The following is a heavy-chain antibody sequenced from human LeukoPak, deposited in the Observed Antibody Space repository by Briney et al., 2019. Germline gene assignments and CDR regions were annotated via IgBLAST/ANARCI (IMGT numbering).Heavy chain of an antibody. CDR1: GGSISSYY. Sequence: PSETLSLTCTVSGGSISSYYWSWIRQPPGKGLEWIGYIYYSGSTNYNPSLKSRVTISVDTSKNQFSLKLSSVTAADTAVYYCVRAESMITFGGVVFPDAFDIWGQGTMVTVSS. CDR3: VRAESMITFGGVVFPDAFDI. D-gene: IGHD3-16*01. J-gene: IGHJ3*02. V-gene: IGHV4-59*12. CDR2: IYYSGST.